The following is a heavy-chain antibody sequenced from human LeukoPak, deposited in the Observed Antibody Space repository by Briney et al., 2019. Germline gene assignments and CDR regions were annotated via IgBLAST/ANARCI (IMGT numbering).Heavy chain of an antibody. Sequence: ASVKVSCKASGYTLTSYGISWVRQAPGQGLEWMGRISAYNGNTNYAQKLQGRVTMTTDTSTSTAYMELRSLRSDDTAVYYCARDVGYGSGSYYNPYNWFDPWGQGTLVTVSS. CDR2: ISAYNGNT. J-gene: IGHJ5*02. CDR3: ARDVGYGSGSYYNPYNWFDP. CDR1: GYTLTSYG. V-gene: IGHV1-18*01. D-gene: IGHD3-10*01.